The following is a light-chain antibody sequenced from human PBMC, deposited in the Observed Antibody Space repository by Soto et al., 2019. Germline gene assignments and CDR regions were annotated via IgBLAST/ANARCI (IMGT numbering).Light chain of an antibody. V-gene: IGKV3-20*01. CDR1: ESVSS. J-gene: IGKJ1*01. CDR3: QYYGSSPRT. Sequence: EIELTQSPGTLSLSPGERATLSCRASESVSSIAWYQQKPGQTPRLLIYGASSRAIDIPDRFSGSGSGTDFTLTVSRLEPEDFAVYYCQYYGSSPRTFGQGTKVDI. CDR2: GAS.